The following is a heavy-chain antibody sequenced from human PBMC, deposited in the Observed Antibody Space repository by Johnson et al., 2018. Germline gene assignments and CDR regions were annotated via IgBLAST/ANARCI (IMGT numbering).Heavy chain of an antibody. CDR3: AGATLGYYYGMDV. D-gene: IGHD1-1*01. Sequence: QVQLVQSGGGVVQPGRSLRLSCAASGFTFSTYGMHWVRQAPGKGLEWVAVIWYDGSNKYYVDSVKGRFTIPGDNSKNTLYLQMNSRRAEDTAVYYCAGATLGYYYGMDVWGQGTTVTVSS. CDR2: IWYDGSNK. J-gene: IGHJ6*02. V-gene: IGHV3-33*01. CDR1: GFTFSTYG.